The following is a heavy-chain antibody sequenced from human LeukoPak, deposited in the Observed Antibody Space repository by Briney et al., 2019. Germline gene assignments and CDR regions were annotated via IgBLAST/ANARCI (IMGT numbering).Heavy chain of an antibody. D-gene: IGHD2-15*01. J-gene: IGHJ4*02. CDR3: AVSREAGGSLDY. Sequence: GSSVKVSCKASGGTFSNYNTNWARQAPGQGLEWMGRIISMASETNYAQEFQGKVTITADKSTSTTYMELSSLRSEDTAVYYCAVSREAGGSLDYWGQGTLVTVSS. CDR1: GGTFSNYN. CDR2: IISMASET. V-gene: IGHV1-69*02.